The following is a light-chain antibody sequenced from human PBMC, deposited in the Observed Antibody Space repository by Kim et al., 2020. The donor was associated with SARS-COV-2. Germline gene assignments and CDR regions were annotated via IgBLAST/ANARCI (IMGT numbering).Light chain of an antibody. CDR3: YSSPDDRAG. CDR1: ILAKKY. CDR2: KDT. V-gene: IGLV3-27*01. J-gene: IGLJ2*01. Sequence: SYELTQPSSVSVSPGQTASITCSGDILAKKYARWFQHRPGQAPVLVIYKDTERPSGIPERFSGSSSGTSVTLTISGAQVEDEADYYCYSSPDDRAGFGGGTKLTVL.